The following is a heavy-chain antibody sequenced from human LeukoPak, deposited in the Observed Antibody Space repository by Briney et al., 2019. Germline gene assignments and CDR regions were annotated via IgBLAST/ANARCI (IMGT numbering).Heavy chain of an antibody. D-gene: IGHD5-12*01. CDR1: GFSFTNYW. CDR3: TRGGYGHGFDI. V-gene: IGHV3-74*01. Sequence: PGGSLRLSCVASGFSFTNYWMHWVRQSPGKGLEWVSRVDSDGCATIYADSVRGRFTISRDNAQNTVFLQMNSLRVEDTAVYYCTRGGYGHGFDIWGRGTMVTVSS. CDR2: VDSDGCAT. J-gene: IGHJ3*02.